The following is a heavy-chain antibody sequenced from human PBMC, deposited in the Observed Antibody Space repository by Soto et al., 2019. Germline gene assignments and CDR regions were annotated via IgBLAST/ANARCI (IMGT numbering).Heavy chain of an antibody. Sequence: GGSLRLSCAASGFTFSSYGMHWVRQAPGKGLEWVAVISYDGSNKYYADSVKGRFTISRDNSKNTLYLQMNSLRAEDTAVYYCAKDFLSGYSSSWDYWGQGTLVTVSS. CDR1: GFTFSSYG. D-gene: IGHD6-13*01. CDR3: AKDFLSGYSSSWDY. J-gene: IGHJ4*02. CDR2: ISYDGSNK. V-gene: IGHV3-30*18.